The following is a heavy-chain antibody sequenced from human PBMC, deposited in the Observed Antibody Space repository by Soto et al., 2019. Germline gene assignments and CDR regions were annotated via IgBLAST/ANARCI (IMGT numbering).Heavy chain of an antibody. V-gene: IGHV5-51*01. D-gene: IGHD3-22*01. CDR3: ARQPPEYYYDSSGSYYYGMDV. CDR1: GYSFTSYW. Sequence: PGESLKISCKGSGYSFTSYWIGWVRQMPGKGLEWMGIIYPGDSDTRYSPSSQGQVTISADKSISTAYLQWSSLKASDTAMYYCARQPPEYYYDSSGSYYYGMDVWGQGTTVTVSS. J-gene: IGHJ6*02. CDR2: IYPGDSDT.